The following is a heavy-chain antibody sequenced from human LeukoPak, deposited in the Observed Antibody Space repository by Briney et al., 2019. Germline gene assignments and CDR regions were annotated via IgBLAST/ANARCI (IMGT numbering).Heavy chain of an antibody. CDR3: AKELFPDIVATSYFDY. CDR2: ISWNSGSI. Sequence: GGSLRLSCTASGFTFDDYAMHWVRQAPGKGLEWVSGISWNSGSIGYADSVKGRFTISRDNAKNSLYLQMNSLRAEDTALYYCAKELFPDIVATSYFDYWGQGTLVTVSS. V-gene: IGHV3-9*01. D-gene: IGHD5-12*01. CDR1: GFTFDDYA. J-gene: IGHJ4*02.